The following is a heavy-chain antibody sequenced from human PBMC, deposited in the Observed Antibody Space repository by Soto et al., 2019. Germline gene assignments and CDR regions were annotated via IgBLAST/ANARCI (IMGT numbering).Heavy chain of an antibody. J-gene: IGHJ6*02. D-gene: IGHD2-2*01. V-gene: IGHV1-69*13. CDR2: IIPIFDTA. CDR3: ARHDCISTSCYYYYYYSMDV. CDR1: GGTFSSYA. Sequence: SVKVSCKTSGGTFSSYAISWVRQAPGQGLEWMGGIIPIFDTANYAQKFQGRVTITADESTSTAYMELSSLRSEDTAVYYFARHDCISTSCYYYYYYSMDVWGQGTTVTVSS.